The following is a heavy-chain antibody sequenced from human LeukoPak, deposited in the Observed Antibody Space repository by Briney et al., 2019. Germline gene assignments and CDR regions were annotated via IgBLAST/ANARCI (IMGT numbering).Heavy chain of an antibody. V-gene: IGHV3-33*05. Sequence: PGGSLRLSCAASGFTFSSFGMHWVRQAPGRGLEWVALILYDEKYYADSVKGRFTISRDNAKNTLYLHMNSLRAEDTAMYYCARRSAYYYFGLDVWGQGTTVTVSS. CDR2: ILYDEK. CDR1: GFTFSSFG. J-gene: IGHJ6*02. CDR3: ARRSAYYYFGLDV.